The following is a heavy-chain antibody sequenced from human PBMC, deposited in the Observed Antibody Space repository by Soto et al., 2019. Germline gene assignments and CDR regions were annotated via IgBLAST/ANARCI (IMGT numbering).Heavy chain of an antibody. V-gene: IGHV3-30*18. J-gene: IGHJ4*02. CDR3: AKATYYYSSSGYSVFDS. CDR1: GFTFSSYG. CDR2: ISHDGSKT. Sequence: QVQLVESGGGVVQPGRSLRLSCAASGFTFSSYGIHWVRQAPGKGLEWVAVISHDGSKTNYADSVKGRFTISRDNSKDPVYLQMNSLRAEDTAVYSCAKATYYYSSSGYSVFDSWGQGTLVTVSS. D-gene: IGHD3-22*01.